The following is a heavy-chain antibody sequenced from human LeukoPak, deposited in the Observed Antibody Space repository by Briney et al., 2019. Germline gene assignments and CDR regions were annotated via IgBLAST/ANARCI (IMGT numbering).Heavy chain of an antibody. CDR1: GGSISSYY. D-gene: IGHD5-18*01. J-gene: IGHJ4*02. V-gene: IGHV4-59*08. CDR2: IYYSGST. Sequence: PSETPSLTCTVSGGSISSYYWSWIRQSPGKGLEWIGYIYYSGSTNYNPSLKSRVTISVDTSKNQFSLKLSSVTAADTAVYYCARGGYRYDFFNLDYWGQGTLVTVSS. CDR3: ARGGYRYDFFNLDY.